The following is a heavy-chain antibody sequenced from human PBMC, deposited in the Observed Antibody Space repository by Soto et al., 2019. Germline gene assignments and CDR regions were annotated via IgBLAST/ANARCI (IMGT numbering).Heavy chain of an antibody. J-gene: IGHJ3*02. D-gene: IGHD2-15*01. Sequence: GGSLRLSCAASGFTFSNAWMSWVRQAPGKGLEWVGRIKSKTDGGTTDYAAPVKGRFTISRDDSKNTLYLQMNSLKTEDTAVYYCTTDLGYCSGGSCYPSAFDIWGQGTMVTVSS. CDR1: GFTFSNAW. V-gene: IGHV3-15*01. CDR3: TTDLGYCSGGSCYPSAFDI. CDR2: IKSKTDGGTT.